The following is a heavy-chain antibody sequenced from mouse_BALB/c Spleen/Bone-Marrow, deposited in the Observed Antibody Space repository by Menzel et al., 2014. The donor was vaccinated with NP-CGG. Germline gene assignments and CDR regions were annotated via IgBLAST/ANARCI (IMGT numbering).Heavy chain of an antibody. CDR3: GLLGYYGYHDV. Sequence: EVQRVESGGGLVQPGGSLKLSCVASGFDFSRYWMSWVRQAPGKGLEWIGEINPDSSTINYTPSLKDKFIISRDNAKNTLYLQMSKVRSEDTALYYCGLLGYYGYHDVRGAGTTVTISS. D-gene: IGHD2-3*01. CDR2: INPDSSTI. J-gene: IGHJ1*01. V-gene: IGHV4-1*02. CDR1: GFDFSRYW.